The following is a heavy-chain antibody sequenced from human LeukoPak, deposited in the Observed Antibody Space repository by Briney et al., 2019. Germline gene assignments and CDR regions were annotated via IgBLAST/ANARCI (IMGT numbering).Heavy chain of an antibody. J-gene: IGHJ4*02. V-gene: IGHV4-34*01. CDR1: GVSFSGYY. D-gene: IGHD3-10*01. CDR3: ASGVYGSGSFDY. Sequence: PSEPLSLTCAVYGVSFSGYYWSWIRQPPGKGLEWIGEINHSGSTNYNPSLKSRVTISVDTSKNQFSLKLSSVTAADTAVYYWASGVYGSGSFDYWGQGTLVTVSS. CDR2: INHSGST.